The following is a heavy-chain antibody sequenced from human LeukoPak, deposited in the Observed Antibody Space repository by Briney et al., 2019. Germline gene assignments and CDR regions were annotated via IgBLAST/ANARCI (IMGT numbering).Heavy chain of an antibody. Sequence: GGSLRLSCAASGFTFCSDGMHWVPQAPGKGLEWVAVISYVVSGKYYAHSARGRFPLSRDNSKNTLYLQMNSLRGEDTAVYYCAKERSSTWSLDFWGQGTLVTVSS. V-gene: IGHV3-30*18. CDR3: AKERSSTWSLDF. D-gene: IGHD6-13*01. CDR1: GFTFCSDG. J-gene: IGHJ4*02. CDR2: ISYVVSGK.